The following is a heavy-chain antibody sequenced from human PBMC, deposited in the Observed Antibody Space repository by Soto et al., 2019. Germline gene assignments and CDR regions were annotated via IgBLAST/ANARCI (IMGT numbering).Heavy chain of an antibody. CDR3: ATDLNWAST. Sequence: PGGALRLSCAASGFSLSNHWMTWVRQAPGKGLEWVASIKQDGSEIFYVDSAKGRFTISRDNAKNSLSLQMNSLRVEDAAVYYCATDLNWASTWGQGTLVTVSS. CDR2: IKQDGSEI. CDR1: GFSLSNHW. D-gene: IGHD7-27*01. V-gene: IGHV3-7*03. J-gene: IGHJ4*02.